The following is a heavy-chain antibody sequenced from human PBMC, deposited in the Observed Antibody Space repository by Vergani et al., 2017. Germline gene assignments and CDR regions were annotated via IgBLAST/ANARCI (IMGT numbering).Heavy chain of an antibody. J-gene: IGHJ4*02. CDR2: ISGYNGNT. CDR3: ARSGIWSGTYNIDY. D-gene: IGHD1-26*01. Sequence: QVQLVQSGAEVKKPGASVKVFCKASGYTFTNYGISWVRQAPGQGLEWMGWISGYNGNTHYARKLQGRVTMTTDTSTSTAYMELRSLRSDDTAVYYCARSGIWSGTYNIDYWGQGTLVTVSS. V-gene: IGHV1-18*04. CDR1: GYTFTNYG.